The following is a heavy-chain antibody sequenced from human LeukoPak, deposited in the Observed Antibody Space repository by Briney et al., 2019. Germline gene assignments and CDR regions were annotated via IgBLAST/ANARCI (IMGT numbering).Heavy chain of an antibody. D-gene: IGHD3-10*01. V-gene: IGHV3-30*02. Sequence: GGSLRLSCAASGFTFSSYGMHWVRQAPGKGLEWVAFIRYDGSNKFYADSVKGRFTISRDNSKNTLYLQMNSLRVEDTAVYYCAKDLYGSGSYQIRLFDYWGQGTLVTVSS. CDR3: AKDLYGSGSYQIRLFDY. CDR1: GFTFSSYG. CDR2: IRYDGSNK. J-gene: IGHJ4*02.